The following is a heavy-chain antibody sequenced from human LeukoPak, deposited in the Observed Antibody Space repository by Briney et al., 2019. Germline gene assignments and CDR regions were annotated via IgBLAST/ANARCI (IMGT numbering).Heavy chain of an antibody. CDR1: GGSISSYY. CDR2: IYYSGST. J-gene: IGHJ4*02. Sequence: PSETLSLTCTVSGGSISSYYWSWIRQPPGKGLEWIGYIYYSGSTNYNPSLKSRVTISVDTSKNQFSLKLSSVTAADTAVYYCAREVGDYVWGSYRYFGYWGQGTLVTVSS. CDR3: AREVGDYVWGSYRYFGY. D-gene: IGHD3-16*02. V-gene: IGHV4-59*01.